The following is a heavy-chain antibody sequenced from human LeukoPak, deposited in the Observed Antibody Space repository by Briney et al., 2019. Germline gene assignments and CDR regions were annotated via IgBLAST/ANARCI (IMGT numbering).Heavy chain of an antibody. CDR1: GYSISSGYY. Sequence: SETLSLTCTVSGYSISSGYYWGWIRQPPGKGLEWIGSIYHSGSTYYNPSLKSRVTISVDTSKNQFSLKLSSVTAADTAVYCCARVYPLDNWFDPWGQGTLVTVSS. V-gene: IGHV4-38-2*02. CDR3: ARVYPLDNWFDP. CDR2: IYHSGST. J-gene: IGHJ5*02. D-gene: IGHD3-16*02.